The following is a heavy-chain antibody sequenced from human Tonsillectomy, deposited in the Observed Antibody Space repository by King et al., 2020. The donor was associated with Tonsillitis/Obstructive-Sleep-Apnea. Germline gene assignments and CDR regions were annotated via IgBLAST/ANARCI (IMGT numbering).Heavy chain of an antibody. CDR2: IIPILGIA. D-gene: IGHD5-18*01. Sequence: QLVQSGAEVKKPGSSVKVSCKASGGTFSSYAISWVRQAPGQGLEWMGGIIPILGIANYAQKFQGRVTITADKSTSTDYMELSSLRSEDTAVYYCARGSAYTAMVNVYWGQGTLVTVSS. V-gene: IGHV1-69*10. CDR3: ARGSAYTAMVNVY. CDR1: GGTFSSYA. J-gene: IGHJ4*02.